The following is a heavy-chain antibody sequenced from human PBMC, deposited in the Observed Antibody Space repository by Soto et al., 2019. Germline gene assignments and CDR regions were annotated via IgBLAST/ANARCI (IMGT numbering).Heavy chain of an antibody. Sequence: QVQLVESGGGVVQPGRSLRLSCAASGFTFSSYAMHWVRQAPGKGLEWVAVISYDGSNKYYADSVKGRFTISRDNSKNTLYLQMNSLRAEDTAVYYCARCMVRGSYQYFQHWGQGTLVTVSS. CDR2: ISYDGSNK. J-gene: IGHJ1*01. CDR3: ARCMVRGSYQYFQH. CDR1: GFTFSSYA. D-gene: IGHD3-10*01. V-gene: IGHV3-30-3*01.